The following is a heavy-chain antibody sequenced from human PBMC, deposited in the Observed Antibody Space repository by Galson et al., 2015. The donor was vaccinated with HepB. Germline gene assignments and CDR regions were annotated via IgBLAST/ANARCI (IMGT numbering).Heavy chain of an antibody. CDR2: ISSAGTNT. CDR1: GFSFANNA. J-gene: IGHJ4*02. CDR3: AKDDERGYHGLEY. D-gene: IGHD5-12*01. Sequence: SLRLSCAASGFSFANNAMNWVRQAPGKGLEWISLISSAGTNTSYAGSVKGRFAVSRDNSKSTLYLQINSLSVEDTAVYFCAKDDERGYHGLEYWGRRTAVTVSS. V-gene: IGHV3-23*01.